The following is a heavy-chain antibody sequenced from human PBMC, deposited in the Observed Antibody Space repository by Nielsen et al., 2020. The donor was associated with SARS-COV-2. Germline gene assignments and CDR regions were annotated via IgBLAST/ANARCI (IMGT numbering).Heavy chain of an antibody. CDR3: AGNSGYSSGWPPYYGIDV. CDR2: ISSSSSYT. CDR1: GFTFSDYY. D-gene: IGHD6-19*01. Sequence: GESLKISCAASGFTFSDYYMSWIRQAPGKGLEWVSYISSSSSYTNYADSVKGRFTISRDNAKNSLYLQMNSLRAEDTAVYYCAGNSGYSSGWPPYYGIDVWGQGTTVTVSS. V-gene: IGHV3-11*03. J-gene: IGHJ6*02.